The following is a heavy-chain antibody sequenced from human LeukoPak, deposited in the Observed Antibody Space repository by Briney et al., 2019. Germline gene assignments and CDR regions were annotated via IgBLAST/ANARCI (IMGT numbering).Heavy chain of an antibody. J-gene: IGHJ4*02. CDR2: ISSSGSTI. Sequence: GGSLRLSCAATGFTFSSYEMNWVRQAPGKGLEWVSYISSSGSTIYYADSVKGRFTISRDNSKNTLYLQMNSLRAEDTAVYYCAKSYGYSYGYYVDYWGQGTLVTVSS. D-gene: IGHD5-18*01. CDR1: GFTFSSYE. CDR3: AKSYGYSYGYYVDY. V-gene: IGHV3-48*03.